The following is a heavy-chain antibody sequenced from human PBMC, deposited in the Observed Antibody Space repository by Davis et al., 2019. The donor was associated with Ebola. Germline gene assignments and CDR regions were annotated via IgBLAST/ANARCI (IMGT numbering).Heavy chain of an antibody. D-gene: IGHD3-9*01. J-gene: IGHJ6*02. Sequence: GESLKISCAASGFTFSSYAMHWVRQAPGKGLEWVAVISYDGSNKYYADSVKGRFTISRDNSKNTLYLQMNSLRAEDMAVYYCARDRYDILTGSYYYYGMDVWGQGTTVTVSS. CDR2: ISYDGSNK. CDR3: ARDRYDILTGSYYYYGMDV. CDR1: GFTFSSYA. V-gene: IGHV3-30*04.